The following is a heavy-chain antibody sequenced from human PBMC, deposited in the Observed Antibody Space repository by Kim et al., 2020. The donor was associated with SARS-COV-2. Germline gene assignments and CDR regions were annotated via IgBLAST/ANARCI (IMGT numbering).Heavy chain of an antibody. CDR1: GFSLSTSGMC. Sequence: SGPTLVNPTQTLTLTCTFSGFSLSTSGMCVSWIRQPPGKTLEWLALIDWDDDKYYSTSLKTRLTISKDTSKNQVVLTMTNMDPVDTATYYCARIMRYYDSRCYKCAFDIWGQGTMVTVSS. CDR2: IDWDDDK. V-gene: IGHV2-70*01. J-gene: IGHJ3*02. D-gene: IGHD3-22*01. CDR3: ARIMRYYDSRCYKCAFDI.